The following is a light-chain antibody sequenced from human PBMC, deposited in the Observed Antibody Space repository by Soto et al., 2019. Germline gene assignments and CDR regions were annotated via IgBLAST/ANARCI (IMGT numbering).Light chain of an antibody. J-gene: IGKJ1*01. CDR1: QSVSSN. CDR3: QQYSNWPPET. V-gene: IGKV3-15*01. Sequence: EIVMTQSPATLSVSPGERATLSCRASQSVSSNLAWYQQKPGQAPMLLIYGASTRATGIPARFSGSGSGTEFTLTISSLQSEDFAVYYCQQYSNWPPETFGQGTKVEIK. CDR2: GAS.